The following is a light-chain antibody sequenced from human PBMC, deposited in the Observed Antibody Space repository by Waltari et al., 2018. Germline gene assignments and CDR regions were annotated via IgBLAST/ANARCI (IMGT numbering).Light chain of an antibody. Sequence: DIQMTQSPSSLSASVGDSVTITCRASQTISTYLNWYQQTAGKAPKLRIYAASALRSGVPSRFRGSGSGTDFTLTITSLQPEDFATYYCHQSHTVPHTFGQGTKLEIK. CDR1: QTISTY. J-gene: IGKJ2*01. V-gene: IGKV1-39*01. CDR3: HQSHTVPHT. CDR2: AAS.